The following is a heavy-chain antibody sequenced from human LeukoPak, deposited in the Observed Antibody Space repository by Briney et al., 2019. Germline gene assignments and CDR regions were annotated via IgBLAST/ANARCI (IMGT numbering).Heavy chain of an antibody. J-gene: IGHJ3*02. V-gene: IGHV3-53*01. D-gene: IGHD2-2*02. CDR1: GXTVSSNY. CDR2: IYSGGST. Sequence: QTGGSLRLSCAASGXTVSSNYMSWVRQAPGKGLEWVSVIYSGGSTYYADSVKGRFTISRDNSKNTLYLQMNSLRAEDTAVYYCAREGYCSSTSCYTLGDAFDIWGQGTMVTVSS. CDR3: AREGYCSSTSCYTLGDAFDI.